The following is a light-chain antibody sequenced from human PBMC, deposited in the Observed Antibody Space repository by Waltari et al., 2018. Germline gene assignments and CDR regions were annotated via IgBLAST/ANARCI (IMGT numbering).Light chain of an antibody. CDR3: QQYNRFSP. CDR2: AAS. Sequence: DIQMTQSPSSLSASVGDRVPITCRASQGISNYLAWYQQKPGKVPKLLIYAASTLQSGVPSRFSGNGSGTDFTLTIDSLQPDDFATYYCQQYNRFSPFGQGTNVEVK. V-gene: IGKV1-27*01. J-gene: IGKJ1*01. CDR1: QGISNY.